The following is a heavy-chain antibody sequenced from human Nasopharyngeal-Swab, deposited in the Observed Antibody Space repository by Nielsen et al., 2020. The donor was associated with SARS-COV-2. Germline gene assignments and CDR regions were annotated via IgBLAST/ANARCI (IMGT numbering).Heavy chain of an antibody. CDR3: TRDQRTFDWPPMDV. CDR2: INTDGSET. D-gene: IGHD3-9*01. Sequence: GGSLRLSCAASGFTFSSCWMHWVRQAPGKGLVWVSRINTDGSETGYADSVTGRFTISRDNTKNTLSLQMNSLRAEDTGIYYCTRDQRTFDWPPMDVWGQGTTVTVSS. J-gene: IGHJ6*02. CDR1: GFTFSSCW. V-gene: IGHV3-74*01.